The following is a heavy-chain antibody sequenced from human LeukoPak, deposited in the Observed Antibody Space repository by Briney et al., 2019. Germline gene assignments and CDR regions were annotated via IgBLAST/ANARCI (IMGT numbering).Heavy chain of an antibody. D-gene: IGHD3-22*01. Sequence: GGSLRLSCAASGFTFSSYGMHWVRQAPGKGLEWVAVIWYDGSNKYYADSVKGRLTISRDNSKNTLYLQMNSLRAEDTAVYYCARDKPPPYYYDSSGIFDYWGQGTLVTVSS. V-gene: IGHV3-33*01. CDR1: GFTFSSYG. CDR3: ARDKPPPYYYDSSGIFDY. CDR2: IWYDGSNK. J-gene: IGHJ4*02.